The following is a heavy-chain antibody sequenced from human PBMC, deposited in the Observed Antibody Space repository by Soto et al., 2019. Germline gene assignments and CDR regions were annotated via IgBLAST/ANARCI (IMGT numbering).Heavy chain of an antibody. D-gene: IGHD6-13*01. Sequence: EVQLVESGGGLIQPGGSLRLSCAASGFTFSTNYMSWVRQAPGKGLEWVSVIYSGGSTYYADSVKGRFTISRDNSKNTLYLQMNSRRAEDTAVYYCARASIAAAGYYFDYWGQGTLVTVSS. CDR2: IYSGGST. CDR3: ARASIAAAGYYFDY. CDR1: GFTFSTNY. V-gene: IGHV3-53*01. J-gene: IGHJ4*02.